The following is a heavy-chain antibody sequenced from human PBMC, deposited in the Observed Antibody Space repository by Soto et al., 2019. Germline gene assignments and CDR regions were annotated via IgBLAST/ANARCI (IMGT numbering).Heavy chain of an antibody. D-gene: IGHD2-15*01. V-gene: IGHV3-33*01. CDR3: ARDQTDSGGYSDS. J-gene: IGHJ4*02. Sequence: GGSLRLSCEGSGFPFRSYGIQWVRQAPGKGLEWLGLIWNDGSHAYYADSVRGRFTISRDNSKNTVFLQVSNLRAEDTAVYFCARDQTDSGGYSDSWGQGTLVTVS. CDR2: IWNDGSHA. CDR1: GFPFRSYG.